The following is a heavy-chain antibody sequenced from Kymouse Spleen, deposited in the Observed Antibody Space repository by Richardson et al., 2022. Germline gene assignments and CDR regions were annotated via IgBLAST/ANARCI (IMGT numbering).Heavy chain of an antibody. J-gene: IGHJ6*02. D-gene: IGHD1-26*01. CDR3: AREGYSGSYYYYYGMDV. V-gene: IGHV3-33*01. CDR1: GFTFSSYG. Sequence: QVQLVESGGGVVQPGRSLRLSCAASGFTFSSYGMHWVRQAPGKGLEWVAVIWYDGSNKYYADSVKGRFTISRDNSKNTLYLQMNSLRAEDTAVYYCAREGYSGSYYYYYGMDVWGQGTTVTVSS. CDR2: IWYDGSNK.